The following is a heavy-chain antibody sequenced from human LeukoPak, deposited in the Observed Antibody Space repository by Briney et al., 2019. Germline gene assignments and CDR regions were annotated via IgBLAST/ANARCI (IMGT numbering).Heavy chain of an antibody. CDR3: ARDRSYGSDKNGPHKV. CDR2: ISYDGSNK. V-gene: IGHV3-30*03. J-gene: IGHJ6*02. CDR1: GFTFSSYG. D-gene: IGHD3-10*01. Sequence: GGSLRLSCAASGFTFSSYGMHWVRQAPGKGLEWVAVISYDGSNKYYADSVKGRFTISRDNSKNTLYLQMNILRDEDTAVYYCARDRSYGSDKNGPHKVWGQGTTVIVSS.